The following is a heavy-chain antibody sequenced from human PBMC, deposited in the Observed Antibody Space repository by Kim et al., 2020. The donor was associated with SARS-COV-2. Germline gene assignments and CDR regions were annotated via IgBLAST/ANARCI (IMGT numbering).Heavy chain of an antibody. J-gene: IGHJ6*02. CDR3: ARDGRRDGYNLVYYYGMDV. V-gene: IGHV3-30*07. Sequence: GRFTISRDNSNNTLYLQMNSLRAEDTAVYYCARDGRRDGYNLVYYYGMDVWGQGTTVTVSS. D-gene: IGHD5-12*01.